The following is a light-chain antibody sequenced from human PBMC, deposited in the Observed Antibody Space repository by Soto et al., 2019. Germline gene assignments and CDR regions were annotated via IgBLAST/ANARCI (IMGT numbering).Light chain of an antibody. CDR1: QSVLSK. CDR2: GAF. CDR3: QQYNNWPIT. Sequence: EIVMTQSPATLSVSPGERATLSCRASQSVLSKLAWYQQKPGQAPRLLIYGAFTRATDIPGRFSDSGSGTEFTLTISSLQSEDFAVYYCQQYNNWPITFGQGTRLEIK. V-gene: IGKV3-15*01. J-gene: IGKJ5*01.